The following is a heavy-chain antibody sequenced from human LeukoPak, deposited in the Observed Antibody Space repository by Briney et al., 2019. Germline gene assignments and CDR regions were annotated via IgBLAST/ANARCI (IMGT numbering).Heavy chain of an antibody. Sequence: GGSLRLSCAASGFTFSSYSMNWVRQAPGKGLEWVAVISYDGSNKYYADSVMGRFTISRDNSKNTLYLQMNSLRAEDTAVYYCAKDYLGYYYGSGSYFSYWGQGTLVTVSS. CDR1: GFTFSSYS. CDR2: ISYDGSNK. CDR3: AKDYLGYYYGSGSYFSY. J-gene: IGHJ4*02. V-gene: IGHV3-30*18. D-gene: IGHD3-10*01.